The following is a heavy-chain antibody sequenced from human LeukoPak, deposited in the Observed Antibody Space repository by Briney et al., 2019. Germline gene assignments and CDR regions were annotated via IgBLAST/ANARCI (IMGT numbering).Heavy chain of an antibody. CDR3: ARGLNGYIDY. CDR2: IGRGGGDI. V-gene: IGHV3-48*03. J-gene: IGHJ4*02. D-gene: IGHD2-8*01. Sequence: PGGSLRLSCAASGFSFSGYEMNWVRQAPGKGLEWVAYIGRGGGDIFYADSVAGRFTISRDDAKNSLYLQMSSLRAEDTAVYYCARGLNGYIDYWGQGTLVTVSS. CDR1: GFSFSGYE.